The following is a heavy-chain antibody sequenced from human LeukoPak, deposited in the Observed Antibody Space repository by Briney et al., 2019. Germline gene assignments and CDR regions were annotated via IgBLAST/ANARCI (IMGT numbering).Heavy chain of an antibody. CDR3: ARVEAASTLMYGMDV. Sequence: ASVKVSCKASGYTFTGYYMHWVRQAPGQGLEWMGWINPNSGGTNYAQKFQGWVTMTRDTSISTAYMELSRLRSDDTAVYYCARVEAASTLMYGMDVWGQGTTVTVS. V-gene: IGHV1-2*04. CDR2: INPNSGGT. D-gene: IGHD2-8*01. CDR1: GYTFTGYY. J-gene: IGHJ6*02.